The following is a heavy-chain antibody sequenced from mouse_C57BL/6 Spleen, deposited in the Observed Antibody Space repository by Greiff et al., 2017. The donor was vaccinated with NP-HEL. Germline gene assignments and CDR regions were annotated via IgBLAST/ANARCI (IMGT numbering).Heavy chain of an antibody. Sequence: DVQLVESGGGLVKPGGSLKLSCAASGFTFSDYGMHWVRQAPEKGLEWVAYISSGSSTIYYADTVKGRFTISRDNAKNTLFLQMTSLRSEDTAMYYCARSSSPIRAMDYWGQGTSVTVSS. D-gene: IGHD1-1*01. J-gene: IGHJ4*01. CDR1: GFTFSDYG. V-gene: IGHV5-17*01. CDR2: ISSGSSTI. CDR3: ARSSSPIRAMDY.